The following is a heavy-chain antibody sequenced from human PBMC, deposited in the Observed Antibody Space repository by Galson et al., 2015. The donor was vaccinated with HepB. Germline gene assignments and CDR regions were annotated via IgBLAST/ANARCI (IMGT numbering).Heavy chain of an antibody. CDR3: AITPSSSWSWYFDL. D-gene: IGHD6-13*01. V-gene: IGHV1-18*01. CDR2: ISAYNGNT. Sequence: SVKVSCKASGYTFTSYGISWVRQAPGQGLEWMGWISAYNGNTNYAQKLQGRVTMTTDTSTSTAYMELRSLRSDDTAVYYCAITPSSSWSWYFDLWGRGPLVTVSS. CDR1: GYTFTSYG. J-gene: IGHJ2*01.